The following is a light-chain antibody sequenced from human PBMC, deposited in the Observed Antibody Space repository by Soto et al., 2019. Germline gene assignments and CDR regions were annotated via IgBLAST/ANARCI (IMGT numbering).Light chain of an antibody. Sequence: DIVVTQSPATLSVAPGERVTFSCRASQSVSSSYLAWYQQKPGHAPGLLIYGASSRATGIPDRFSGSGSGTDFTLTISSLQPDDFATYYCQQYNSYSFGQGTKVDIK. J-gene: IGKJ1*01. V-gene: IGKV3-20*01. CDR3: QQYNSYS. CDR1: QSVSSSY. CDR2: GAS.